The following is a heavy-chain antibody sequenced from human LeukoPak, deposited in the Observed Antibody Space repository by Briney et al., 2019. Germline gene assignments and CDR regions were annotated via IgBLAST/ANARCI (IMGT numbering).Heavy chain of an antibody. CDR2: IGPTGSDR. D-gene: IGHD1-14*01. CDR3: ATETNGRHYDY. CDR1: GPTFSTSG. V-gene: IGHV3-21*06. Sequence: GGSLRLSCTASGPTFSTSGFNWVRQAPGKGLEWVASIGPTGSDRYHADSIKGRFTISRDNANNFLYLQMNSLRAEDTAVYYCATETNGRHYDYWGQGTLLTVSS. J-gene: IGHJ4*02.